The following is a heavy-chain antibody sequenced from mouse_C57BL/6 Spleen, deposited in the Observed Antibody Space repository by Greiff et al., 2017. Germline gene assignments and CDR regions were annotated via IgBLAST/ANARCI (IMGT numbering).Heavy chain of an antibody. CDR3: ARRRRDYFDY. V-gene: IGHV1-18*01. CDR2: INPNDGGT. J-gene: IGHJ2*01. Sequence: VQLQQSGPELVKPGASVKIPCKASGYTFTDYNMDWVKQSHGKSLEWIGDINPNDGGTIYNQKFKGKATLTVDKSSSTAYMGLRSLTSEDTAVYYCARRRRDYFDYWGQGTTLTVSS. CDR1: GYTFTDYN.